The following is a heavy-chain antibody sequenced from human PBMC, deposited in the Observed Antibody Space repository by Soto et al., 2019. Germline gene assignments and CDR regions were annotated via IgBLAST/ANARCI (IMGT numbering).Heavy chain of an antibody. CDR3: ARDSSGVMAGWYFDL. J-gene: IGHJ2*01. Sequence: QVQLQESGPGLVKPSETLSLTCTVSGGSISSYYWSWIRQPPGKGLEWIGYIYYSGSTNYNPSLKMRVTISVHPSKNQFSLKLSAVTAADTAVYYCARDSSGVMAGWYFDLWGRGTLVTVSS. D-gene: IGHD3-16*01. CDR2: IYYSGST. CDR1: GGSISSYY. V-gene: IGHV4-59*01.